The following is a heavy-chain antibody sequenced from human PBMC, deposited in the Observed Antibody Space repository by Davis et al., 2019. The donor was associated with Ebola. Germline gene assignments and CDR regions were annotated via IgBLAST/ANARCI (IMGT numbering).Heavy chain of an antibody. CDR1: GFVFSSDA. CDR3: ARKPYTYDAFDL. CDR2: ISYEGGNK. J-gene: IGHJ3*01. V-gene: IGHV3-30*04. D-gene: IGHD2-2*02. Sequence: GGSLRLSCAASGFVFSSDAMHWVRQAPGKGLEWVGVISYEGGNKVYADSVKGRFTISRDNSKNTLFLQMDSLNSEDTAVYFCARKPYTYDAFDLWGQGTLVTVSS.